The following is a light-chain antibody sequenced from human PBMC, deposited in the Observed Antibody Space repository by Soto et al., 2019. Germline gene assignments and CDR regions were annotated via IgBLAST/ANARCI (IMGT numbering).Light chain of an antibody. CDR3: SSYISSSIDYV. V-gene: IGLV2-14*01. Sequence: QSALTQPASVSGSPGQSITISCTGTSSDVGGYNYVSWYQQHPGKAPKLMIYEVSNRPSGVSNCFSGSKSGNTASLTISGLQAEDEADYYCSSYISSSIDYVFGTGTKLTVL. CDR2: EVS. CDR1: SSDVGGYNY. J-gene: IGLJ1*01.